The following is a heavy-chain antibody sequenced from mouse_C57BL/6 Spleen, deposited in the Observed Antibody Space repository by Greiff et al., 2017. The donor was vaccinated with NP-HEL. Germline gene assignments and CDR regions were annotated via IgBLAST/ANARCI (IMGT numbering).Heavy chain of an antibody. D-gene: IGHD1-1*01. Sequence: VMLVESGAELVKPGASVKMSCKASGYTFTTYPIEWMKQNHGKSLEWIGNFHPYNDDTKYNEKFKGKATLTVEKSSSTVYLELSRLTSDDSAVYYCARRVRNYYGYYFDYWGQGTTLTVSS. CDR3: ARRVRNYYGYYFDY. J-gene: IGHJ2*01. V-gene: IGHV1-47*01. CDR1: GYTFTTYP. CDR2: FHPYNDDT.